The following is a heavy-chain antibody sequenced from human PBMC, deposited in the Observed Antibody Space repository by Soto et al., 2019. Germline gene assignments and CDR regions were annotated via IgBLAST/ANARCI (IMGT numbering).Heavy chain of an antibody. CDR1: GFTFSDYY. CDR3: ARGRLVVAAVDC. D-gene: IGHD2-15*01. V-gene: IGHV3-11*01. J-gene: IGHJ4*02. CDR2: ISSSGSTI. Sequence: GGSLRLSCAASGFTFSDYYMSWILQAPWKGLEWVSYISSSGSTIYYADSVKGRFTISRDNAKNSLYLQMNSLRAEDTAVYYCARGRLVVAAVDCWGQGTLVTVSS.